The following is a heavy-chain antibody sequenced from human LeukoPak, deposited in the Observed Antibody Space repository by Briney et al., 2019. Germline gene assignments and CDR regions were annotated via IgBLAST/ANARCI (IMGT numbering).Heavy chain of an antibody. CDR1: GYTFTSYD. V-gene: IGHV1-8*01. CDR3: AREQYYDILTGYYTGFDY. Sequence: ASVKVSCKASGYTFTSYDINWVRQATGQGLEWMGWMNPNSGNTGYAQKFQGRVTMTRNTSISTAYMELSSLRSEDTAVYYCAREQYYDILTGYYTGFDYWGQGTLVTVSS. D-gene: IGHD3-9*01. J-gene: IGHJ4*02. CDR2: MNPNSGNT.